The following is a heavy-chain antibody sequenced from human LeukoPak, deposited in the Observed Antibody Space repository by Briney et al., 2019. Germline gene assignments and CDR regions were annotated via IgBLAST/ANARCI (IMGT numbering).Heavy chain of an antibody. CDR1: GFTFSSYA. CDR2: ITGSGDST. D-gene: IGHD5-24*01. V-gene: IGHV3-23*01. CDR3: AKASGDGYNHDWFDP. J-gene: IGHJ5*02. Sequence: PGGSLRLSCAASGFTFSSYAVSWVRQAPGKGLQWVSTITGSGDSTYYVDSVKGRFTISRDNSKNTLYLQMSSLRAEDTALYYCAKASGDGYNHDWFDPWGQGTLVTVSS.